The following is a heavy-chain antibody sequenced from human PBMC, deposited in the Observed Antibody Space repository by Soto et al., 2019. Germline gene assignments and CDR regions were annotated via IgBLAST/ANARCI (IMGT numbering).Heavy chain of an antibody. CDR2: IYHSGST. CDR1: SGSISSSNW. Sequence: SETLSLTCAVSSGSISSSNWWSWVRQPPGKGLEWIGEIYHSGSTNYNPSLKSRVTISVDKSKNQFSLKLSSVTAADTAVYYCARVGNYYYYYYMDVWGKGTTVTVSS. J-gene: IGHJ6*03. D-gene: IGHD1-1*01. V-gene: IGHV4-4*02. CDR3: ARVGNYYYYYYMDV.